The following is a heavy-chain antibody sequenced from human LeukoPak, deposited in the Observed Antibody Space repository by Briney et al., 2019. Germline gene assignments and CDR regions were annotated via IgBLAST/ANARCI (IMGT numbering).Heavy chain of an antibody. CDR3: ARVARQLRGDAFDI. D-gene: IGHD3-10*01. CDR2: IYTSGST. J-gene: IGHJ3*02. Sequence: SETLSLTCTVSGGAISSYYWSWIRQPPGKGLEGIGYIYTSGSTNYKPSLKSRVTISVDTSKNQFSMKLSSVTAADTAVYYCARVARQLRGDAFDIWGQGTMVTVSS. CDR1: GGAISSYY. V-gene: IGHV4-4*09.